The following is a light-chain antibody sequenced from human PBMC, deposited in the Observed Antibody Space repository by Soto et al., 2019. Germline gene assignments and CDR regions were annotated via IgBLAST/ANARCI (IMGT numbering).Light chain of an antibody. CDR2: KAS. V-gene: IGKV1-8*01. J-gene: IGKJ1*01. CDR1: QGISSY. Sequence: AIRMTQSPSSFSASTGDRVTITFRASQGISSYLAWYQQKPGKAPKLLIHKASSLETGVPSRFSGSGSGTEFTLTISSLQPDDFATYYCQQYHNYWTFGPGTKVDI. CDR3: QQYHNYWT.